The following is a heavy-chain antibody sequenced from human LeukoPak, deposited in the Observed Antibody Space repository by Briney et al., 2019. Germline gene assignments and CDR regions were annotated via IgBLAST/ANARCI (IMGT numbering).Heavy chain of an antibody. V-gene: IGHV3-30*18. J-gene: IGHJ6*04. CDR3: AKGDIVVVPAVKLRVGMDV. D-gene: IGHD2-2*01. CDR2: ISYDGSNK. Sequence: GRSLRLSCAASGFTFSSYGMHWVRQAQGKGLEWVAVISYDGSNKYYADSVKGRFTISRDNSKNTLYLQMNSLRAEDTAVYYCAKGDIVVVPAVKLRVGMDVWGKGTTVTVSS. CDR1: GFTFSSYG.